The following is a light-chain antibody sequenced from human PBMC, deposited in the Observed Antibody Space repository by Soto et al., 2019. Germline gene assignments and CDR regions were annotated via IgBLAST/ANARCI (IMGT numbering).Light chain of an antibody. CDR3: QSYDSSLSGYV. CDR2: GNS. CDR1: SSNIGAGYD. J-gene: IGLJ1*01. V-gene: IGLV1-40*01. Sequence: VLTQPPSVSGAPGQRVTISCTGSSSNIGAGYDVHWYQQLPETAPKLLIYGNSNRPSGVPDRFSGSKSGTSASLAITGLQAEDEADYYCQSYDSSLSGYVFGTGTKVTVL.